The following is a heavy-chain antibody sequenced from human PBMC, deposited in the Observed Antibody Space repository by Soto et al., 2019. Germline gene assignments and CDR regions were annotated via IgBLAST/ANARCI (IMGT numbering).Heavy chain of an antibody. Sequence: PGGSLRLSCAASAFTFSRYTMTLVRQSPGKGLEWVASISNSGNYRYYADSVKGRFTISRDDAKTSVYLQMNTLRGEDTAVYYCARAKADLVVQPFYVLDFRGLSTTVTVSS. V-gene: IGHV3-21*01. D-gene: IGHD2-15*01. CDR3: ARAKADLVVQPFYVLDF. J-gene: IGHJ6*02. CDR2: ISNSGNYR. CDR1: AFTFSRYT.